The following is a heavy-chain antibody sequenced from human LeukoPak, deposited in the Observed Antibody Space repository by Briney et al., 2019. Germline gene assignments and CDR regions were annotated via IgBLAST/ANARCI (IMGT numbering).Heavy chain of an antibody. D-gene: IGHD3-10*01. CDR2: ISSSGDNT. CDR3: AKRHYYASGSPLYYFDY. J-gene: IGHJ4*02. V-gene: IGHV3-23*01. Sequence: GGSLRLSCAASGFTFSNYAMSWVRQAPGKGLEWVSTISSSGDNTHYADSVKGRFTISRDNSKNTLFLQMNSLRAGDTAVYYCAKRHYYASGSPLYYFDYWGQGTLVTVSS. CDR1: GFTFSNYA.